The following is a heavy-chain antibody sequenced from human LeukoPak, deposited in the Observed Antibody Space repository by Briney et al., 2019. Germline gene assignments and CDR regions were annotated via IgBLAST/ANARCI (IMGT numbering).Heavy chain of an antibody. CDR1: GGSFSDYF. Sequence: SETLSLTCAVYGGSFSDYFWTWIRQPPGKGLEWIGEINHSGSTNYNPSLQGRVTLSIDTSKNQFSLNLNSVIAADTAVYYCARGRRYFYGSGFYYRGQGTPVTVSS. CDR3: ARGRRYFYGSGFYY. V-gene: IGHV4-34*01. J-gene: IGHJ4*02. CDR2: INHSGST. D-gene: IGHD3-10*01.